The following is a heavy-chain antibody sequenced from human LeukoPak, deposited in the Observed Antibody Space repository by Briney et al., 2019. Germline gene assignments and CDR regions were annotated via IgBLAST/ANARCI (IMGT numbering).Heavy chain of an antibody. CDR2: IYYSGST. V-gene: IGHV4-59*08. D-gene: IGHD6-13*01. CDR1: GGSISSYY. Sequence: SETLSLTCTVSGGSISSYYWSWIRQPPGKGLEWIGYIYYSGSTNYNPSLKSRVTISVDTSKNQFSLKLSSVTAAGTAVYYCARRGGREQQLVWAFDIWGQGTMVTVSS. CDR3: ARRGGREQQLVWAFDI. J-gene: IGHJ3*02.